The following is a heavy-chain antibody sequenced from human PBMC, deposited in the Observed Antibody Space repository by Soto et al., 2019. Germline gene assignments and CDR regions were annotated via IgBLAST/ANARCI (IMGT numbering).Heavy chain of an antibody. CDR2: ISDSGGGT. CDR3: VTGYSSGWSGMY. CDR1: GFTFRIYT. D-gene: IGHD6-19*01. Sequence: PGGSLRLSCSASGFTFRIYTMLWVRQAPGKGLEYVSAISDSGGGTYYADSVKGRFTISRDDPKNTLYLQMSNLRAEDTAVYYCVTGYSSGWSGMYWGQGTLVIVSS. J-gene: IGHJ4*02. V-gene: IGHV3-64D*06.